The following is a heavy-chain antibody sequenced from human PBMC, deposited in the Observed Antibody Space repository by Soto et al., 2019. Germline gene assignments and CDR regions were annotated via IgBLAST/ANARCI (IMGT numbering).Heavy chain of an antibody. CDR1: GDTFDTFA. J-gene: IGHJ6*02. Sequence: QVQLVQSGAEVLKPGSSVKVSCKASGDTFDTFAISWVRQAPGQGLEWMGGIIPIFRTPDYAQKFQGRVTITADVSTSTAYRELRGLRSEDTAVYCCARNKDREQLGGNYYYALDVWGQGTTVTVSS. CDR3: ARNKDREQLGGNYYYALDV. V-gene: IGHV1-69*12. D-gene: IGHD1-1*01. CDR2: IIPIFRTP.